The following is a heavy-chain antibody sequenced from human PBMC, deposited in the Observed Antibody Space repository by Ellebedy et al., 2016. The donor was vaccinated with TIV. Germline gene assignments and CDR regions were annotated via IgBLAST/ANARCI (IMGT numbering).Heavy chain of an antibody. D-gene: IGHD2-15*01. J-gene: IGHJ6*02. CDR3: AREFVAVVYLRVTRYYYYGMDV. Sequence: ASVKVSXXASGYTFTSYYMHWVRQAPGQGLEWMGIINPSGGSTSYAQKFQGRVTMTRDTSTSTVYMELSSLRSEDTAVYYCAREFVAVVYLRVTRYYYYGMDVWGQGTTVTVSS. CDR2: INPSGGST. V-gene: IGHV1-46*01. CDR1: GYTFTSYY.